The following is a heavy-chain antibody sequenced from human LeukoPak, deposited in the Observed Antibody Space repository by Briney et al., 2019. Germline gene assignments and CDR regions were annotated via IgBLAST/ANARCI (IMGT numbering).Heavy chain of an antibody. CDR1: GFTFSSYE. CDR2: ISSSGSTI. J-gene: IGHJ3*02. CDR3: AARYCSGGSCRWVGAFDI. D-gene: IGHD2-15*01. V-gene: IGHV3-48*03. Sequence: PGGSLRLSCAASGFTFSSYEMNWVRQAPGKGLEWVSYISSSGSTIYYADSVKGRFTISRDNAKNSLYLQMNSLRAEDTAVYYCAARYCSGGSCRWVGAFDIWGQGTMVTVSS.